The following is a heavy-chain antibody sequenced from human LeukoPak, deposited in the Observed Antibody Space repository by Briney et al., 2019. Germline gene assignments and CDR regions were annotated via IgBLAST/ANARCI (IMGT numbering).Heavy chain of an antibody. CDR2: IKQDGSEK. CDR1: GFTFSSYW. CDR3: ARTYSSPYFDY. Sequence: GGSLRLSCAASGFTFSSYWMSWVRQAPGKGLEWVANIKQDGSEKYYVDSVKGRFTISRDNAKNSLYLQMNSLRAEDMAVYYCARTYSSPYFDYWGQGTLVTVSS. D-gene: IGHD6-13*01. J-gene: IGHJ4*02. V-gene: IGHV3-7*01.